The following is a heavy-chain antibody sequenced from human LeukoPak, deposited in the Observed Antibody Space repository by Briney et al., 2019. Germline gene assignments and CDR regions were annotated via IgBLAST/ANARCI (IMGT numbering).Heavy chain of an antibody. D-gene: IGHD3-10*01. CDR1: GFTVSSNY. V-gene: IGHV3-53*01. CDR2: IYSGGST. Sequence: GGSLRLSCAASGFTVSSNYMSWVRQAPGKGLEWVSVIYSGGSTYYADSVKGRFTISRDNAKNSLYLQMNSLRADDTAVYYCARDTMVRGVTEYYGMDVWGQGTTVTVSS. CDR3: ARDTMVRGVTEYYGMDV. J-gene: IGHJ6*02.